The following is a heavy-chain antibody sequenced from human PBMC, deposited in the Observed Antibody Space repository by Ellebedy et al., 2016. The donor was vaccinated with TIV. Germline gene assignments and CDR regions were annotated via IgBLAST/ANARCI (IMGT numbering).Heavy chain of an antibody. D-gene: IGHD6-13*01. V-gene: IGHV4-31*03. CDR2: IFHTGDT. CDR3: AREGAIIARLDP. J-gene: IGHJ5*02. Sequence: SETLSLTXTVTGASVSSGGYFWSWIRQRPGQGLEWIGYIFHTGDTTYNPSFKGRVTISVDTSKDQFSLTLTSVTAADTAMYFCAREGAIIARLDPWGQGALVTVAS. CDR1: GASVSSGGYF.